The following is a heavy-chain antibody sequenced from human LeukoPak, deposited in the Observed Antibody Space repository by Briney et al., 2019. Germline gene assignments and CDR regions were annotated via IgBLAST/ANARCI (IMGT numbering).Heavy chain of an antibody. CDR2: IYTSGST. CDR3: ARQVRRPSVGASDY. J-gene: IGHJ4*02. V-gene: IGHV4-61*02. Sequence: SETLSLTCTVSGGSISSGSYYWRWIRQPAGKGLEWIGRIYTSGSTNYNPSLKSRVTISVDTSKNQFSLKLSSVTAADTAVYYCARQVRRPSVGASDYWGQGTLVTVSS. CDR1: GGSISSGSYY. D-gene: IGHD1-26*01.